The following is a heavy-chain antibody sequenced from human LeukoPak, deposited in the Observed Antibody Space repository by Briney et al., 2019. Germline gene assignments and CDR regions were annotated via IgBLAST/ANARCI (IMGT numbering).Heavy chain of an antibody. CDR1: GFTFSSYW. CDR2: IKEDGSEK. D-gene: IGHD6-19*01. Sequence: GGSLRLSCVASGFTFSSYWMTWVRQAPGKGLEWVANIKEDGSEKYYVDSVKGRFSISRDNAKDSLFLQMNSPRAEDTAVYYCARDRYSSKWGQGTLVTVSS. CDR3: ARDRYSSK. V-gene: IGHV3-7*01. J-gene: IGHJ1*01.